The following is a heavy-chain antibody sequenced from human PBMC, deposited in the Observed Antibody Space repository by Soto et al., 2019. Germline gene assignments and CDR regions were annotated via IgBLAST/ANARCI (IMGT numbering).Heavy chain of an antibody. D-gene: IGHD2-2*01. V-gene: IGHV3-72*01. CDR2: IRNKVNSYTT. J-gene: IGHJ1*01. CDR1: GFTFSDHY. CDR3: AITTYGY. Sequence: GGSLRLSCAASGFTFSDHYMDWVRQAPGKGLEWVGRIRNKVNSYTTDYAASLKGRFTISRDDSKNSLYLQMNSLKTEDTAVYYCAITTYGYWGQGTLVTVSS.